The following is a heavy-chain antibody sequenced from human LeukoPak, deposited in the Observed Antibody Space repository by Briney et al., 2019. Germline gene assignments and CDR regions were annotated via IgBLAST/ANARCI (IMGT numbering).Heavy chain of an antibody. CDR3: ARRAHIVVVTAIGSWFDP. CDR1: GGSFSGYY. J-gene: IGHJ5*02. Sequence: SETLSLTCAVYGGSFSGYYWSWIRQPPGKGLEWIGEINHSGSTNYNPSLKSRVTISVDTSKNQFSLKLSSVTAADTAVYYCARRAHIVVVTAIGSWFDPWGQGTLVTVSS. CDR2: INHSGST. V-gene: IGHV4-34*01. D-gene: IGHD2-21*02.